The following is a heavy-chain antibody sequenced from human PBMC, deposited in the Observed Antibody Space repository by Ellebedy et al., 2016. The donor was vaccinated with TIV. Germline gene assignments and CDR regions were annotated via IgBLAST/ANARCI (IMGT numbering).Heavy chain of an antibody. CDR1: GFTFEDNA. D-gene: IGHD3-10*01. Sequence: SLKISCAASGFTFEDNAMHWVRQRPGKGLEWVSGVSWNGGAIGYADPVKGRFTISRDNAKKSLSLQMDSLRAEDTALYYCVKAPTNSGRLDYWGQGTLVTVSS. V-gene: IGHV3-9*01. CDR3: VKAPTNSGRLDY. CDR2: VSWNGGAI. J-gene: IGHJ4*02.